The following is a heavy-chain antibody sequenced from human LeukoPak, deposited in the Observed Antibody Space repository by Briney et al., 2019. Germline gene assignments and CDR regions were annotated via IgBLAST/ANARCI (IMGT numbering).Heavy chain of an antibody. V-gene: IGHV4-39*01. CDR1: GGSISSSSYY. CDR3: ARQDGVVVAATPDVFDY. J-gene: IGHJ4*02. CDR2: IYYSGST. D-gene: IGHD2-15*01. Sequence: PSETLSLTCTVSGGSISSSSYYWGWIRQPPGKGLEWIGSIYYSGSTYYNPSLKSRVTISVDTSKNQFSLKLSSVTAADTAVYYCARQDGVVVAATPDVFDYWGQGTLVTVSS.